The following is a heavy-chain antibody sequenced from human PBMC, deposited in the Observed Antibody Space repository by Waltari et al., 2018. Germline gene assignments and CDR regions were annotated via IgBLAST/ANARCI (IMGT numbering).Heavy chain of an antibody. CDR1: GFRFSDYA. J-gene: IGHJ4*02. CDR3: ARDNWTPNFYDKSGYF. CDR2: ISSRSKYI. V-gene: IGHV3-21*02. Sequence: DVQLVESGGGLVKPGGSLTLACAASGFRFSDYAVNWVRQGPGKGLEWVSSISSRSKYIYYADSVKGRFTISRDNAKKFLYLEMNALSADDTAVYYCARDNWTPNFYDKSGYFWGQGALVSVSS. D-gene: IGHD3-22*01.